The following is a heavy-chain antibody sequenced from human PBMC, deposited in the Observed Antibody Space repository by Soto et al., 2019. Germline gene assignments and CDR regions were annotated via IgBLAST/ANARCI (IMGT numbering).Heavy chain of an antibody. D-gene: IGHD3-3*01. Sequence: SVKVSCKASGGTFSSYAIGWVRQAPGQGLEWMGGIIPIFGTANYAQKFQGRVTITADESTSTAYMELSSLRSEDTAVYYCARDRITIFGVVTAPPYYGMDVWGQGTTVTVSS. J-gene: IGHJ6*02. CDR3: ARDRITIFGVVTAPPYYGMDV. CDR2: IIPIFGTA. V-gene: IGHV1-69*13. CDR1: GGTFSSYA.